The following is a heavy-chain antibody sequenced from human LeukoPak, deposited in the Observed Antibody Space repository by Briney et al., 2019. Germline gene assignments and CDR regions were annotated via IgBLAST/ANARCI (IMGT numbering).Heavy chain of an antibody. D-gene: IGHD3-22*01. Sequence: ASVKVSCKASGGTFSSYAISWVRQAPGQGLEWMGWISAYNGNTNYAQKLQGRVTMTTDTSTSTAYMELRSLRSDDTAVYYCARSDGGYYYDSSGYPIDYWGQGTLVTVSS. CDR3: ARSDGGYYYDSSGYPIDY. CDR2: ISAYNGNT. V-gene: IGHV1-18*01. CDR1: GGTFSSYA. J-gene: IGHJ4*02.